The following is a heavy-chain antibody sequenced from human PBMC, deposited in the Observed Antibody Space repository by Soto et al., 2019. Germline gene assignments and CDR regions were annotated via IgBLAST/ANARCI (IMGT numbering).Heavy chain of an antibody. D-gene: IGHD1-1*01. J-gene: IGHJ3*02. V-gene: IGHV4-34*01. CDR2: MSHSVGT. Sequence: QVQLQQLGAGLLKTSATLSRTCAVYGGSVSGANNYWSWIRQPTGKGLEWIVDMSHSVGTNFNPSLRSRVTLSGETATNQFSLKMSSATAADTALYYCARVERGTATTVVDAFDIWGPGTMVTVSS. CDR3: ARVERGTATTVVDAFDI. CDR1: GGSVSGANNY.